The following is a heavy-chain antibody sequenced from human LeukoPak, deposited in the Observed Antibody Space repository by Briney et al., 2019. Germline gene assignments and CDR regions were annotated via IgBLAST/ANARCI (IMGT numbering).Heavy chain of an antibody. D-gene: IGHD7-27*01. V-gene: IGHV3-7*01. Sequence: GGSLRLSCTASGFTFSSYWMSWVRQAPGKGLEWVANIKQDGSEKYYVDSVKGRFTISRDNAKNSLYLQMNSLRAEDTAVYYCARGTTGDAFDYWGQGTLVTVSS. CDR1: GFTFSSYW. CDR2: IKQDGSEK. J-gene: IGHJ4*02. CDR3: ARGTTGDAFDY.